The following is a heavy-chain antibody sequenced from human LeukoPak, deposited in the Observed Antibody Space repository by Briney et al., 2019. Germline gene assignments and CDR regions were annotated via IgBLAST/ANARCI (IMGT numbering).Heavy chain of an antibody. CDR1: GITLSNYG. CDR3: ARAGWHDYGDYDYY. D-gene: IGHD4-17*01. V-gene: IGHV3-66*01. J-gene: IGHJ4*02. CDR2: IYSGGGT. Sequence: GGSLRLSCAVSGITLSNYGMSWVRQAPGKGLEWVSVIYSGGGTYYADSVKGRFTISRDNSKNTLYLQMNSLRAEDTAVYYCARAGWHDYGDYDYYWGQGTLVTVSS.